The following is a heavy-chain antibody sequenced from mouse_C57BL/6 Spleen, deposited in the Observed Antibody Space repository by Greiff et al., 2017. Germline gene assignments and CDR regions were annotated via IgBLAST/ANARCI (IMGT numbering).Heavy chain of an antibody. V-gene: IGHV3-6*01. D-gene: IGHD4-1*01. J-gene: IGHJ4*01. CDR2: LSYDGSN. Sequence: EVQLQQSGPGLVKPSQSLSLTCSVTGYSITSGYYWNWIRRFPRNKLEWMGYLSYDGSNNYNPSLKNRISITRDTSKNQFFLKLNSVTTEDTATYYCARDWVYYAMDYWGQGTSVTVSS. CDR3: ARDWVYYAMDY. CDR1: GYSITSGYY.